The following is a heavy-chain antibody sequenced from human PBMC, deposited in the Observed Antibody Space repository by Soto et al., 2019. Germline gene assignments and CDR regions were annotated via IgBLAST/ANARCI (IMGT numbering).Heavy chain of an antibody. CDR2: ISAYNGNI. Sequence: QVQLVQSVAEVKSPGASVKVSCKASGYTFSSYGISWVRQAPGQGLEWMGWISAYNGNINYAQRLQDRVAMTTATSTSPASIALRRLRSDNPPVYYCARDWGLGYCSGASCSALEYWGQGNLVTFSS. D-gene: IGHD2-15*01. CDR1: GYTFSSYG. V-gene: IGHV1-18*01. CDR3: ARDWGLGYCSGASCSALEY. J-gene: IGHJ4*02.